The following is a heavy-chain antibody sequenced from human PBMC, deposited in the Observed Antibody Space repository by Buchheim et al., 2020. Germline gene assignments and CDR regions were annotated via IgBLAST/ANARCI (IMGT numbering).Heavy chain of an antibody. D-gene: IGHD5-12*01. Sequence: QVQLQQWGAGLLKPSETLSLTCAVYGGSFSGYYWSWIRQPPGKGLEWIGEINHSGSTNYNPSLKSRVTISVDTSKNQFSLKLSSVTAADTAVYYCARALRRDYYYYGMDVWGQGTT. CDR1: GGSFSGYY. J-gene: IGHJ6*02. CDR3: ARALRRDYYYYGMDV. CDR2: INHSGST. V-gene: IGHV4-34*01.